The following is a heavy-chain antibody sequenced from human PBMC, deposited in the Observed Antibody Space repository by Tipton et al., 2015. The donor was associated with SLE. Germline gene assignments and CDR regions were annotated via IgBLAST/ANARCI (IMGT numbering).Heavy chain of an antibody. CDR1: GFTFSSYG. V-gene: IGHV3-33*01. Sequence: SLRLSCAASGFTFSSYGMHWVRQAPGKGLEWVAVIWYDGSNKYYADSVKGRFTISRDNSKNTIFLQMNSLRAEDTAVYYCARGYNYGHNYFDPWGQGTLVTVSS. J-gene: IGHJ5*02. CDR3: ARGYNYGHNYFDP. D-gene: IGHD5-18*01. CDR2: IWYDGSNK.